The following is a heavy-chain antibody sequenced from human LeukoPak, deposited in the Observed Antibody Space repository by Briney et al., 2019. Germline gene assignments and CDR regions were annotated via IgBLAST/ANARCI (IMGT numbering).Heavy chain of an antibody. CDR2: INHSGST. Sequence: SETLSLTCTVSGGSISGYYWSWIRQPPGKGLEWIGEINHSGSTNYNPSLKSRVTISVDTSKNRFSLKLSSVTAADMAVYYCARVQVGAIYYYYYYMDVWGKGTTVTVSS. J-gene: IGHJ6*03. V-gene: IGHV4-34*01. CDR1: GGSISGYY. D-gene: IGHD1-26*01. CDR3: ARVQVGAIYYYYYYMDV.